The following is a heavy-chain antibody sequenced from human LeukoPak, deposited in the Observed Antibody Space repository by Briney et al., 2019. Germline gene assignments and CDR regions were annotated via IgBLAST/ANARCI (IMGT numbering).Heavy chain of an antibody. J-gene: IGHJ4*02. Sequence: SETLPLTCTVSGGSISSTYFWAWIRQPPGKGLEWIATIHYSGTTYYKPSLRSRVTISVDTSANQFSLKLTSVTAADTAVYFCARLGYCSGGSCQHDFWGQGTLVTVSS. CDR3: ARLGYCSGGSCQHDF. CDR1: GGSISSTYF. V-gene: IGHV4-39*01. D-gene: IGHD2-15*01. CDR2: IHYSGTT.